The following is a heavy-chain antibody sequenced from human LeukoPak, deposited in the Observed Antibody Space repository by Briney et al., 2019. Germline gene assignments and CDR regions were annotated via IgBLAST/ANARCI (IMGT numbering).Heavy chain of an antibody. CDR1: GCTFTSYG. CDR3: ARGHTLYYETSAYYYFDY. J-gene: IGHJ4*02. D-gene: IGHD3-22*01. V-gene: IGHV1-18*01. CDR2: ISAYNGNR. Sequence: ASVKVSCKASGCTFTSYGINWVRQVPGQGLEWMGWISAYNGNRDYAQKVQGRVTMTTDTSTSTAYMELRSLRSDDTAVYYCARGHTLYYETSAYYYFDYWGQGTLVTVSS.